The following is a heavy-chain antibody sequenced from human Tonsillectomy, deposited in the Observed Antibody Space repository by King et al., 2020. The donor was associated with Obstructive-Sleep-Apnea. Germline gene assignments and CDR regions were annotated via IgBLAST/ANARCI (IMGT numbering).Heavy chain of an antibody. CDR1: GASISNNF. V-gene: IGHV4-59*01. Sequence: QLQESGPGLVKPSETLFLTCTVSGASISNNFWSWIRQPPGKGLEWIGYVYYSGNTNYSPSFKNRVTMSIDTSKNQFFLWLNSVTAADTAVYYCARDVPSGIDNWFDPWGRGTLVTVSS. D-gene: IGHD3-10*01. J-gene: IGHJ5*02. CDR3: ARDVPSGIDNWFDP. CDR2: VYYSGNT.